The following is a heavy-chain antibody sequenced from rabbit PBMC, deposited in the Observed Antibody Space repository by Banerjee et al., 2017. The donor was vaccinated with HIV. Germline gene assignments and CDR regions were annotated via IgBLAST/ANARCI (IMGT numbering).Heavy chain of an antibody. CDR3: VRGGSYYTSFNL. Sequence: QLKESGGGLVQPGGSLKLSLKASGFDFSSYYMSLVRQAPGKGLEWIGYIDPVFGSTYYASWVNGRFTISSHNAQNTLYLQLNSLTAADTATYFCVRGGSYYTSFNLWGQGTLVTVS. CDR1: GFDFSSYY. J-gene: IGHJ4*01. V-gene: IGHV1S7*01. D-gene: IGHD8-1*01. CDR2: IDPVFGST.